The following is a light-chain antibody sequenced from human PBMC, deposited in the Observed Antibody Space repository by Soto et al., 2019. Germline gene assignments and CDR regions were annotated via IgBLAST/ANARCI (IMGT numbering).Light chain of an antibody. V-gene: IGLV2-14*01. CDR1: SSDVGGYNY. CDR3: SSYTSSSTLV. CDR2: EVS. J-gene: IGLJ2*01. Sequence: QSALTQPASVSGSPGKSITISCTGTSSDVGGYNYVSWYQQHPGKAPKLMISEVSNRPSGVSNRFSGSKSGNTASLTISGLQAEDEADYYCSSYTSSSTLVFGGGTKLTVL.